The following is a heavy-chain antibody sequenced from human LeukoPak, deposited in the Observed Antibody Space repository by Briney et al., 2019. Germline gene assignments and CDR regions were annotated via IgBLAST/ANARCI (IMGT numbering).Heavy chain of an antibody. Sequence: ASVKVSCKASGYTFTSDDINWVRQATGQDLEWMGWMNPNSGNTGYAQKFQGRVTMTRNIATSTAYMELSSLRSEDTAVYYCARKTYYDILTGYYPAFGIWGQGTVVTVSS. J-gene: IGHJ3*02. D-gene: IGHD3-9*01. CDR3: ARKTYYDILTGYYPAFGI. CDR2: MNPNSGNT. CDR1: GYTFTSDD. V-gene: IGHV1-8*01.